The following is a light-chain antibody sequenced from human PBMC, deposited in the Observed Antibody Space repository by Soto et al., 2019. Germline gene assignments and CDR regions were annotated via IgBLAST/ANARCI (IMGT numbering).Light chain of an antibody. Sequence: DIQMTQSPSTLSASVGGTVTVTCRASQSVSGWLAWYQQKPGEAPKLLIYNASGLPRGVPSRFSGSASGTEFTLTISSLQPEDCATYYCQQDYTSPRTFGQGTKVDIK. CDR2: NAS. CDR3: QQDYTSPRT. CDR1: QSVSGW. V-gene: IGKV1-5*01. J-gene: IGKJ1*01.